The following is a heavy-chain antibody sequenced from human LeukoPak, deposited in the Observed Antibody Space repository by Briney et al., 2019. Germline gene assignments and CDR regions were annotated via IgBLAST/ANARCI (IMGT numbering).Heavy chain of an antibody. CDR1: GFTFSDYY. CDR2: ISRSGDTM. CDR3: AIQMTMIVVVPYFDY. Sequence: GGSLRLSCAASGFTFSDYYMAWIRQAPGKGLEWVSSISRSGDTMYYADSVRGRFTMSRDNAKNSLYLQMNSLRAEDTALYYCAIQMTMIVVVPYFDYWGQGTLVTVSS. D-gene: IGHD3-22*01. V-gene: IGHV3-11*04. J-gene: IGHJ4*02.